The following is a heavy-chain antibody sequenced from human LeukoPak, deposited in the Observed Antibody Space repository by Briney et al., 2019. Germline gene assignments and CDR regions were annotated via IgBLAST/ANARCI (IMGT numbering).Heavy chain of an antibody. D-gene: IGHD2-15*01. J-gene: IGHJ5*02. V-gene: IGHV1-69*02. Sequence: SVRVSCKVSGYTLTELSMHWVRQAPGQGLEWMGRIIPILGIANYAQKFQGRVTITADKSTSTAYMELSSLRSEDTAVYYCARVAATLYSNSWFDPWGQGTLVTVSS. CDR1: GYTLTELS. CDR3: ARVAATLYSNSWFDP. CDR2: IIPILGIA.